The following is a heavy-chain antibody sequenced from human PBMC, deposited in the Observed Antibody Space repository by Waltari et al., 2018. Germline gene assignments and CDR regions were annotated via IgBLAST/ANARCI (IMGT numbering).Heavy chain of an antibody. Sequence: QVQLQESGPGLVKPSETLSLTCTVSGGSISSYYWSWIRQSPGKGLEWIGYIYYSGSTNYNPSLKSRVTISVDTSKNQFSLKLSSVTAADTAVYYCAKNYGGYNDAFDIWGQGTMVIVSS. CDR3: AKNYGGYNDAFDI. J-gene: IGHJ3*02. V-gene: IGHV4-59*01. D-gene: IGHD5-18*01. CDR2: IYYSGST. CDR1: GGSISSYY.